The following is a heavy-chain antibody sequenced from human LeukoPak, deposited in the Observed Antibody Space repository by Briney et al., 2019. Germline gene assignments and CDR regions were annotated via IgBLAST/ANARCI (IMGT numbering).Heavy chain of an antibody. V-gene: IGHV4-31*03. CDR3: ARVIPAAAGFSESYFDY. D-gene: IGHD6-13*01. CDR2: IYYSGST. Sequence: SETLSLTCTVSVGSISSGGYYWSWIRQHPGKGLGWIGYIYYSGSTYYNPSLKSRVTISVDTSKNQFSLKLSSATAADTAVYYCARVIPAAAGFSESYFDYWGQGALVTVSS. J-gene: IGHJ4*02. CDR1: VGSISSGGYY.